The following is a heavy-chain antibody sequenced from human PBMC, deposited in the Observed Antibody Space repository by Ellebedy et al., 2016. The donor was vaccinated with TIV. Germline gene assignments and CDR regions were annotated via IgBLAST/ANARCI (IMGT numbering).Heavy chain of an antibody. CDR1: GFTFSSYG. CDR3: ARDEKYGGSYYWPYYYYYGMDV. CDR2: IWYDGRNK. V-gene: IGHV3-33*08. Sequence: PGGSLRLSCAASGFTFSSYGMHWVRQAPGQGLEWVAVIWYDGRNKYYADSVKGRFTISRDNSKNTLYLQMNSLRAEDTAVYYCARDEKYGGSYYWPYYYYYGMDVWGQGTTVTVSS. D-gene: IGHD1-26*01. J-gene: IGHJ6*02.